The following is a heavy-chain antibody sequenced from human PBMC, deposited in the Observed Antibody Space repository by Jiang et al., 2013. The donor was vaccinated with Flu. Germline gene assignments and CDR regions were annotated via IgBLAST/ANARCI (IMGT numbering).Heavy chain of an antibody. V-gene: IGHV6-1*01. J-gene: IGHJ4*02. D-gene: IGHD2-21*01. Sequence: QTLSLTCAISGDSVSSTRVVWNWIRQSPSRGLEWLGRAYYRSKWYYDYAASVKSRMTINPDTSKNQSSLHVNSVTPEDTAVYYCARGDRGGDSFDFWGQGTLVSVSS. CDR3: ARGDRGGDSFDF. CDR1: GDSVSSTRVV. CDR2: AYYRSKWYY.